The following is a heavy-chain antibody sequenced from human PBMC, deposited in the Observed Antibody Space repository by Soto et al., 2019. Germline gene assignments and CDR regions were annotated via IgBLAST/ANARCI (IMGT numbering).Heavy chain of an antibody. CDR3: ATERTGTSSMDV. CDR2: MNPNSGNT. J-gene: IGHJ6*02. D-gene: IGHD1-1*01. Sequence: QVQLVQSGAEVKKPGASVKVSCKASGYTFTSYDINWVRQATGQGLEWMGWMNPNSGNTGYAQKFRGRVTMTRNTSIRTAYIELSRLRSEDTAVYYCATERTGTSSMDVWGQGTTVTVSS. CDR1: GYTFTSYD. V-gene: IGHV1-8*01.